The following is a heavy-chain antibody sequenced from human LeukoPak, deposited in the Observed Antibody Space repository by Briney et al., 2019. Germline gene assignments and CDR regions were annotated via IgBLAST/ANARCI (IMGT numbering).Heavy chain of an antibody. J-gene: IGHJ5*02. V-gene: IGHV3-23*01. Sequence: GGSLRLSCAASGFTFSSYAMSWVRQAPGKGLEWVSAISGSGGSTYYADSVKDRFTISRDNSKNTLYLQMNSLRAEDTAVYYCAKDKTRAYYDFWSGLNWFDPWGQGTLVTVSS. CDR1: GFTFSSYA. CDR3: AKDKTRAYYDFWSGLNWFDP. CDR2: ISGSGGST. D-gene: IGHD3-3*01.